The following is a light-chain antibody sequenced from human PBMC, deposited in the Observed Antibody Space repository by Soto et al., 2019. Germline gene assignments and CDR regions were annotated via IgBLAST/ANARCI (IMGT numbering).Light chain of an antibody. CDR3: ATWDSSLIAWV. J-gene: IGLJ2*01. V-gene: IGLV1-51*01. CDR1: SSNIGNNF. CDR2: DNN. Sequence: QSVLTQPPSVSAAPGQEVTISCSGSSSNIGNNFVSWYQHLPGTAPKLLIYDNNKRPSGIPDRFSGTKSGTSATLAITGLQAGDEAHYYCATWDSSLIAWVFGGGTKVTVL.